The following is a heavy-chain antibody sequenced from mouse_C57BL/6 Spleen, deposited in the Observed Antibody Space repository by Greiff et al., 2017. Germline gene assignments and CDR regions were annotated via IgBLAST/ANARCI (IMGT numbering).Heavy chain of an antibody. CDR1: GFTFSNYW. CDR2: IRLKSDNYAT. D-gene: IGHD2-4*01. CDR3: TDRPAYYDYAWFAY. J-gene: IGHJ3*01. Sequence: DVMLVESGGGLVQPGGSMKLSCVASGFTFSNYWMNWVRQSPEKGLEWVAQIRLKSDNYATHYAESVKGRFTISRDDSKSSVYLQMNNLRAEDTGIYYCTDRPAYYDYAWFAYWGQGTLVTVSA. V-gene: IGHV6-3*01.